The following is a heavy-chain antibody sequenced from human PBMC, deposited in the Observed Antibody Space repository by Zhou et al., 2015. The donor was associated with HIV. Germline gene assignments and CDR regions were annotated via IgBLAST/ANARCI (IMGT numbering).Heavy chain of an antibody. J-gene: IGHJ6*03. Sequence: QVQLVQSGAEVKKPGSSVKVSCKASGGTFSSYAISWVRQAPGQGLEWMGGIIPIFGTANYAQKFQGRVTITADESTSTAYMELSSLRSEDTAVYYCAGPLRFIAARNYYYYYMDVWGKGTTVTVSS. V-gene: IGHV1-69*01. CDR2: IIPIFGTA. CDR3: AGPLRFIAARNYYYYYMDV. D-gene: IGHD6-6*01. CDR1: GGTFSSYA.